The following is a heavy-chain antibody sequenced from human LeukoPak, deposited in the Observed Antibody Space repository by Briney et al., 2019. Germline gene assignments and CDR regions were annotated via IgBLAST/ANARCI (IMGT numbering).Heavy chain of an antibody. D-gene: IGHD2-2*01. CDR2: INAGNGNT. CDR3: ARGSRGYCSSTSCYAPGFFDY. V-gene: IGHV1-3*03. CDR1: GDTFTSYA. J-gene: IGHJ4*02. Sequence: ASVKVSCNASGDTFTSYAMHWVRQAPGQRLEWMVWINAGNGNTKYSQEFQGRVTITRDTSASTADMELSSLRSEDMAVYYCARGSRGYCSSTSCYAPGFFDYWGQGTLVTVSS.